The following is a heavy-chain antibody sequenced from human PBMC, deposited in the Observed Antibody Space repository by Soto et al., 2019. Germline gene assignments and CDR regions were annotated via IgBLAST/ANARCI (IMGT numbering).Heavy chain of an antibody. CDR3: ARQRTTVVTQAYFDH. V-gene: IGHV4-39*01. CDR2: IYYSGRT. D-gene: IGHD2-21*02. J-gene: IGHJ4*02. CDR1: GESISSSSYY. Sequence: SETLSLTCIVSGESISSSSYYWGWIRQPPGKGLEWGGSIYYSGRTYYNASFKSRVTISIDTQKNQFCLNLSSVTATDTAVYYCARQRTTVVTQAYFDHWGQGALVTVS.